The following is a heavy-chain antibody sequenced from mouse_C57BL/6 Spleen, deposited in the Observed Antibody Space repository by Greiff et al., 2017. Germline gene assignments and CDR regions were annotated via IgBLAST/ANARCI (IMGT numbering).Heavy chain of an antibody. CDR1: GFTFSDYY. D-gene: IGHD2-1*01. CDR2: INYDGSST. Sequence: EVKLMESEGGLVQPGSSMELSCTASGFTFSDYYMAWVRQVPEKGLEWVANINYDGSSTYYLDSLKSRFIISRDNAKNILYLQMSSLKSEDTATYYCAREGGKGAMDYWGQGTSVTVSS. J-gene: IGHJ4*01. CDR3: AREGGKGAMDY. V-gene: IGHV5-16*01.